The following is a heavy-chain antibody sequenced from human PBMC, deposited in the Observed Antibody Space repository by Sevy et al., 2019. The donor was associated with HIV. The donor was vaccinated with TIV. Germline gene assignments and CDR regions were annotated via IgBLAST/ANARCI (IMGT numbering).Heavy chain of an antibody. CDR1: GFTFSSYE. Sequence: GGSLRLSCAASGFTFSSYEMNWVRQAPGNGLEWVSYISSSGSTIYYADSVKGRFTISRDNAKNSLYLQMNSLRAEDTAVYYCARVFEPITMIVVVAIDYWGQGTLVTVSS. D-gene: IGHD3-22*01. V-gene: IGHV3-48*03. CDR3: ARVFEPITMIVVVAIDY. J-gene: IGHJ4*02. CDR2: ISSSGSTI.